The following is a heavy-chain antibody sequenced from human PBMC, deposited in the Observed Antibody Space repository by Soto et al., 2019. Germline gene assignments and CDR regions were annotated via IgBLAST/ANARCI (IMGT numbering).Heavy chain of an antibody. V-gene: IGHV4-39*01. J-gene: IGHJ4*02. Sequence: SETLSLTCTVSGGSITSSSYYWGWNRQPPGKGLEWIGSIYYSGNTYYTPSLKSRVTISVDTSKNQFSLKLSSVTAADTAVYYCARARGATMVRGVIKPYFDYWGQGTLVTVSS. D-gene: IGHD3-10*01. CDR2: IYYSGNT. CDR3: ARARGATMVRGVIKPYFDY. CDR1: GGSITSSSYY.